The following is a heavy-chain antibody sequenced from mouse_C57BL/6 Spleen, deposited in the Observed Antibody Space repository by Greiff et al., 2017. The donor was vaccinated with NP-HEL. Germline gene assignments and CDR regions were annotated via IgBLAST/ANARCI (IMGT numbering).Heavy chain of an antibody. CDR2: INYDGSST. CDR1: GFTFSDYY. V-gene: IGHV5-16*01. CDR3: ARDSYAMDY. J-gene: IGHJ4*01. Sequence: EVKLVESEGGLVQPGSSMKLSCTASGFTFSDYYMPWVRQVPEKGLEWVANINYDGSSTYYLDSLKSRFIISRDNAKNILYLQMSSLKSEDTATYYCARDSYAMDYWGQGTSVTVSS.